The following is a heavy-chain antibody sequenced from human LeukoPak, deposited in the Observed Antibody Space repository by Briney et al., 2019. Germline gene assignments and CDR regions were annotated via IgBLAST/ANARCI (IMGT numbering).Heavy chain of an antibody. CDR3: ARVDRAISTTGTLGD. CDR2: TYYRSKWYN. Sequence: SQTLSLTFAISGDSVSSNYAAWNWIRQSPSRGLEWLGSTYYRSKWYNDYAVSVKSRITINPDTSKNQFSLQLNSVTPEDTAVYYCARVDRAISTTGTLGDWGQGTLVTVSS. CDR1: GDSVSSNYAA. V-gene: IGHV6-1*01. J-gene: IGHJ4*02. D-gene: IGHD6-13*01.